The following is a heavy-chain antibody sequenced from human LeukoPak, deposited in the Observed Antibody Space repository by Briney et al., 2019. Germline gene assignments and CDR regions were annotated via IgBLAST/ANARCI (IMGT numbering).Heavy chain of an antibody. Sequence: ASVKVSCKAPGYTFASYYIHWVRQAPGQGLEWMGAINPSGGRTTYAQKFQGRVTMTRDTSTSTAYMELRSLRSDDTAVYYCASSRDSSSWYYFDYWGQGTLVTVSS. J-gene: IGHJ4*02. CDR3: ASSRDSSSWYYFDY. V-gene: IGHV1-46*01. CDR2: INPSGGRT. CDR1: GYTFASYY. D-gene: IGHD6-13*01.